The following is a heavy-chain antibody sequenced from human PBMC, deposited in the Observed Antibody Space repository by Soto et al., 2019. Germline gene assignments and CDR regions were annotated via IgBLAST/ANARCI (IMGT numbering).Heavy chain of an antibody. J-gene: IGHJ6*02. V-gene: IGHV3-33*01. CDR2: IWYDGSNK. D-gene: IGHD6-19*01. CDR1: GFTFSSYG. Sequence: GGSLRLSCAASGFTFSSYGMHWVRQAPGKGLEWVAVIWYDGSNKYYADSVKGRFTISRDNSKNTLYLQMNSLRAEDTAVYYCARDRLAVAGHGMDVWGQGTTVTVSS. CDR3: ARDRLAVAGHGMDV.